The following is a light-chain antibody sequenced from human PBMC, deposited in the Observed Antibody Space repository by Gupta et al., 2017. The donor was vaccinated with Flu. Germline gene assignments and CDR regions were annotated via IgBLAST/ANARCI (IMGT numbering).Light chain of an antibody. CDR1: SSDVGSSNR. V-gene: IGLV2-11*01. Sequence: QSAPTQPRSVSGSPGQSVTISCTGTSSDVGSSNRVSWYHQPPGKAPKLILYDVTERPSGVPDRFSGSKSGNTASLSISGLQADDEADYYCSSHAGRVTWVFGTGTTVTVL. J-gene: IGLJ1*01. CDR3: SSHAGRVTWV. CDR2: DVT.